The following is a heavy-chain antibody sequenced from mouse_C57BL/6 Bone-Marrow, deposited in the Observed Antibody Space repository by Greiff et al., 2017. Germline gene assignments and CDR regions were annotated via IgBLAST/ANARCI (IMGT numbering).Heavy chain of an antibody. D-gene: IGHD1-1*01. CDR3: ARHEDGRYCDY. J-gene: IGHJ2*01. CDR1: GFTFSDYY. Sequence: VQLKESGGGLVQPGGSLKLSCAASGFTFSDYYMHWVRQTPEKRLEWVAYISNGGGSTYYTTTVKGRFTISRDNAKNTLYLQMRRLESEDTAMYDCARHEDGRYCDYWGQGTTLTVSS. V-gene: IGHV5-12*01. CDR2: ISNGGGST.